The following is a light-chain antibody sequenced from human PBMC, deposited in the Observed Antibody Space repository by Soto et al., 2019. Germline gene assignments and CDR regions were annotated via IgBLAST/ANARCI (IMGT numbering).Light chain of an antibody. CDR1: SSNIGNNY. J-gene: IGLJ1*01. Sequence: QSVLTQPPSVSAAPGQKVTISCSGSSSNIGNNYVSWYQQLPGTAPKLLIYDNNKRPSGIPDRFSVSKSGTSATLGITALQTGDEADYYFGTWDSSLSAYVFGTGTKLTVL. CDR3: GTWDSSLSAYV. V-gene: IGLV1-51*01. CDR2: DNN.